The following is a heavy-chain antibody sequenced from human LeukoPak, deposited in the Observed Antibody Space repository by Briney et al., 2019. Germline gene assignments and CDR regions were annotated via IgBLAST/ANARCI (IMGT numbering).Heavy chain of an antibody. CDR2: INHSGST. V-gene: IGHV4-34*01. CDR1: GGSFSGYY. Sequence: SETLSLTCAVYGGSFSGYYWSWIRQPPGKGLEWIGEINHSGSTYYNPSLKSRVTISVDTSKNQFSLKLSSVTAADTAVYYCARRRKTTGFDLWGRGTLVTVSS. J-gene: IGHJ2*01. CDR3: ARRRKTTGFDL. D-gene: IGHD4-11*01.